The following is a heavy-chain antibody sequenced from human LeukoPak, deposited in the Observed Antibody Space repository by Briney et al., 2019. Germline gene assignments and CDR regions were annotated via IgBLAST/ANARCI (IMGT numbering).Heavy chain of an antibody. CDR3: ARDLEGAIDFDY. D-gene: IGHD3-16*02. Sequence: GGSLRLSCAASGFTFSSYAMHWVRQAPGKGLEWVAVISYDGSNKYYADSVKGRFTISRDNSKNTLYLQMNSLRAEDTAVYYCARDLEGAIDFDYWGQGTLVTVSS. CDR2: ISYDGSNK. V-gene: IGHV3-30*04. CDR1: GFTFSSYA. J-gene: IGHJ4*02.